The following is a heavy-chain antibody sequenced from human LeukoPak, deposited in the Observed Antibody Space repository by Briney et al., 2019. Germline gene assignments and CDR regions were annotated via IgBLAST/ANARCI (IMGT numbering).Heavy chain of an antibody. CDR2: ISYDGSNK. V-gene: IGHV3-30*18. Sequence: GGSLRLSCAASGFTFSNYGMHWVRQAPGKGLEWVAFISYDGSNKYYADSVKGRFTISRDSSKNTLYLQMNSLRAEDTAVYYCAKDIRGHSYGYVDYWGQGTLVTVSS. CDR3: AKDIRGHSYGYVDY. J-gene: IGHJ4*02. D-gene: IGHD5-18*01. CDR1: GFTFSNYG.